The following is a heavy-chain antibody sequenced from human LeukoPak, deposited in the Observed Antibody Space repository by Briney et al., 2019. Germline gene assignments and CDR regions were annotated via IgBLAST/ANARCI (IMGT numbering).Heavy chain of an antibody. CDR1: GYTFTGYY. Sequence: ASVKVSCKASGYTFTGYYMHWVRQAPGQGLEWMGWINPNSGGTNYAQKLQGRVTMSTDTSTSTAYMELRSLGSDDTAVYYCARELGGIAARQLGMDVWGQGTTVTVSS. D-gene: IGHD6-6*01. CDR2: INPNSGGT. V-gene: IGHV1-2*02. J-gene: IGHJ6*02. CDR3: ARELGGIAARQLGMDV.